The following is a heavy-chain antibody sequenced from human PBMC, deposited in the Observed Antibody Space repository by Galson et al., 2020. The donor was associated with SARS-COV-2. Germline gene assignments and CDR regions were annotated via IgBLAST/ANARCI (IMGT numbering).Heavy chain of an antibody. CDR3: ARDGTAMVTNGFDI. V-gene: IGHV1-2*02. Sequence: ASVKVSCKASGYTFTGYYMHWVRQAPGQGLEWMGWINPNSGGTNSAQKFQGRVTMTRDTSINTAYMELRRLRSDDTAVYYCARDGTAMVTNGFDIWGQGTMVTVSS. J-gene: IGHJ3*02. CDR1: GYTFTGYY. D-gene: IGHD5-18*01. CDR2: INPNSGGT.